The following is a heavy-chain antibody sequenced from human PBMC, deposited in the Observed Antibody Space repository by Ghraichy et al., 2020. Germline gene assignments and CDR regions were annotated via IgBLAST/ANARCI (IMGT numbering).Heavy chain of an antibody. CDR2: IKPDGTEK. V-gene: IGHV3-7*01. CDR1: GFTFSSYW. Sequence: GGSLRLSCAASGFTFSSYWMNWVRQAPGKGLEWVANIKPDGTEKYYVDSVKGRFTISRDNVKNSLYLQMNSLRVEDAAVYYCATYGSGDGGMDVWGQGTTVTVS. D-gene: IGHD3-10*01. J-gene: IGHJ6*02. CDR3: ATYGSGDGGMDV.